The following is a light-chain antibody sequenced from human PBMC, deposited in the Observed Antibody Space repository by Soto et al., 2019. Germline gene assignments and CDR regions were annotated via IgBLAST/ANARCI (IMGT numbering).Light chain of an antibody. CDR1: SSGVGAYNY. CDR3: TSWTTSTTMK. J-gene: IGLJ2*01. V-gene: IGLV2-14*01. CDR2: DVN. Sequence: QSALTQPASVSGSPGQSITISCTGTSSGVGAYNYVSWYQQHPGKAPKLMIYDVNIRPSGVSNRFSGSKSGNTASLTISGLQAEDEADYYCTSWTTSTTMKFGGGTKLTVL.